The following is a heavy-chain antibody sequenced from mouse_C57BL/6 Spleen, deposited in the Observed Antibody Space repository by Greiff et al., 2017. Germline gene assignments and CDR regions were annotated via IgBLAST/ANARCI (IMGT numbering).Heavy chain of an antibody. D-gene: IGHD3-3*01. CDR2: IYPGDGDT. CDR3: AREGLARYFDV. V-gene: IGHV1-80*01. Sequence: QVQLQQSGAELVKPGASVKISCKASGYAFSSYWMNWVKQRPGQGLEWIGQIYPGDGDTNYNGKFKGKDTLTADKSSSTAYMQLSSLTSEDSAVYVCAREGLARYFDVWGTGTTVTVSS. J-gene: IGHJ1*03. CDR1: GYAFSSYW.